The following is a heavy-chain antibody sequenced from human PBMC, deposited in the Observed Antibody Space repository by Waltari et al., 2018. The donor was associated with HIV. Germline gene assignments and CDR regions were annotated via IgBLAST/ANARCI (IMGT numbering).Heavy chain of an antibody. CDR2: ISLNSGSI. CDR3: AKALMFQDNWNPIFDY. V-gene: IGHV3-9*01. D-gene: IGHD1-20*01. CDR1: GLTFDDYA. Sequence: EVQLVESGGGLVQPGRSLRLSCAASGLTFDDYAMHWVRQAPGKGLELVACISLNSGSIGYADSVKGRFTISRDNAKYSLFLQLNSLRAEDTALYYCAKALMFQDNWNPIFDYWGQGTLVTVSS. J-gene: IGHJ4*02.